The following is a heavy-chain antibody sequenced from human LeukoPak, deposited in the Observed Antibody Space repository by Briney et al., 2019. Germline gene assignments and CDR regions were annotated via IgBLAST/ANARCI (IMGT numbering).Heavy chain of an antibody. V-gene: IGHV4-59*08. D-gene: IGHD3/OR15-3a*01. J-gene: IGHJ5*02. CDR1: GDSINKYH. Sequence: PSETLSLTCTVSGDSINKYHWTWIRQPPGKGLEWIGFIFSDGNTNYNPSLKSRLTISLDTSKNQFSLKLTSVTAADTAVYFGARGHYDLNLWGQGTLVTVCS. CDR3: ARGHYDLNL. CDR2: IFSDGNT.